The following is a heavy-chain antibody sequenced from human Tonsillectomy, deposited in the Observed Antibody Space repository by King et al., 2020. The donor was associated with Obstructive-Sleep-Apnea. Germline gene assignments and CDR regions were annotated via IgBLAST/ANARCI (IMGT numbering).Heavy chain of an antibody. CDR1: GGTFSSYA. CDR2: IIPILGIA. D-gene: IGHD4-17*01. V-gene: IGHV1-69*04. CDR3: ARARGDDGDYGTSYYYYGMDV. Sequence: QLVQSGAEVKKPGSSVKVSCKASGGTFSSYAISWVRQAPGQGLEWMGGIIPILGIANYAQKFQGRVTITADKSTSTAYMELSSLRSEDTARYYCARARGDDGDYGTSYYYYGMDVWGQGTTVTVSS. J-gene: IGHJ6*02.